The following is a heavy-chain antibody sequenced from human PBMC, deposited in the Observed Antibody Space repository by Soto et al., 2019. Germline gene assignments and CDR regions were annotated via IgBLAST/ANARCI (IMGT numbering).Heavy chain of an antibody. CDR3: AVEDDILTGSDE. Sequence: GGSLRLSCAASGFTFSDYYMSWIRQAPGKGLEWVSYISSSGSTIYYADSVKGRFTISRDNAKNSLYLQMNSLRAEDTAVYDCAVEDDILTGSDEWGQGTLVTVSS. CDR1: GFTFSDYY. J-gene: IGHJ4*02. V-gene: IGHV3-11*01. D-gene: IGHD3-9*01. CDR2: ISSSGSTI.